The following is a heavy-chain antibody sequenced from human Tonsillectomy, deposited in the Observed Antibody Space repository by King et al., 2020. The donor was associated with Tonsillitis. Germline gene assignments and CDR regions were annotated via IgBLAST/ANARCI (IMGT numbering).Heavy chain of an antibody. V-gene: IGHV3-15*01. CDR2: IKRRSDGGTT. D-gene: IGHD3-16*01. J-gene: IGHJ4*02. Sequence: VQLVESGGDLLKPGGSLRLSCAAYGVSVRDAWMSWVRQAPGKGLEWVGHIKRRSDGGTTDYVAPVKGRITISRDDSKNMLYLEMNSLKTEDTAVYYCTTGGHYFGDWGQGTLVTVSS. CDR3: TTGGHYFGD. CDR1: GVSVRDAW.